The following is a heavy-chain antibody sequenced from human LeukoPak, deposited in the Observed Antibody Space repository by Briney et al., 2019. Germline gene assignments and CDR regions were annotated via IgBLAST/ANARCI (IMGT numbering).Heavy chain of an antibody. D-gene: IGHD3-22*01. CDR1: GGTFSGYA. Sequence: ASVKVSCKASGGTFSGYAISWVRQAPGQGLEWMGGIIPIIGTSNYAQKLQGRVTMTTDTSTSTAYMELRSLRSDDTAVYYCASFITTNAFDIWGQGTMVTVSS. CDR3: ASFITTNAFDI. CDR2: IIPIIGTS. V-gene: IGHV1-69*05. J-gene: IGHJ3*02.